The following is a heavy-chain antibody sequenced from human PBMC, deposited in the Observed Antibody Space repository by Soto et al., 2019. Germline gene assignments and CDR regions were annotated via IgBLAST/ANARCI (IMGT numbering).Heavy chain of an antibody. CDR1: GCSISSYY. CDR2: IYYSGST. V-gene: IGHV4-59*01. J-gene: IGHJ4*02. CDR3: ARDLYHSSGDSCDYDY. D-gene: IGHD2-15*01. Sequence: SETLSLTCTVSGCSISSYYWSWIQQPPGKGLEWIGYIYYSGSTNYNPSLKSRVTISVDTSKNQFSLRMSSVTAADTAVYYCARDLYHSSGDSCDYDYWGQGTLVTVSS.